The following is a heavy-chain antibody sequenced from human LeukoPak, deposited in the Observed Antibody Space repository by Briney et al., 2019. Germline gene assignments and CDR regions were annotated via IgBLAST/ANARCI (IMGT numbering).Heavy chain of an antibody. V-gene: IGHV3-30*04. CDR1: GFTFSSYV. CDR2: ISNDGSDK. CDR3: ARDGGYSRGWTYGAGDY. D-gene: IGHD6-19*01. Sequence: PGRSLRLSCAASGFTFSSYVMHWVRQAPGKGLECVAVISNDGSDKYYADSVKGRFTISRDNSKNTLYLQMNSLRAEDTALYYCARDGGYSRGWTYGAGDYWGQGTLVTVFS. J-gene: IGHJ4*02.